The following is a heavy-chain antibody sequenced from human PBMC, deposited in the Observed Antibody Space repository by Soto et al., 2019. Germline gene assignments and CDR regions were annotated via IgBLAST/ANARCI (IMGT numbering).Heavy chain of an antibody. J-gene: IGHJ4*02. CDR1: RFTFSSYG. D-gene: IGHD6-13*01. V-gene: IGHV3-33*08. Sequence: GGSLRLSCAASRFTFSSYGMHWVRQAPGKGLEWVAVIWYDGSNKYYADSVKGRFTISRDNSKNTLYLQMNSLRAEDTAVYYCARDLDSSSWYGYTDYWGQGTLVTVSS. CDR3: ARDLDSSSWYGYTDY. CDR2: IWYDGSNK.